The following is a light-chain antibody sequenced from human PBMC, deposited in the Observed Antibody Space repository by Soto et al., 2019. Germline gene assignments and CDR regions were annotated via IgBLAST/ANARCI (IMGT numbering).Light chain of an antibody. V-gene: IGLV7-46*01. Sequence: QAVVTQEPSLTVSPGGTVTLTCGSSTGAVTSGHYPYWFQQKPGQAPRTLIYDTSNKHSWTPARFSGSLLGGKAALTLSGAQPEDEAEYYCLLSYSGASRYVFGTGTKVTVL. J-gene: IGLJ1*01. CDR3: LLSYSGASRYV. CDR2: DTS. CDR1: TGAVTSGHY.